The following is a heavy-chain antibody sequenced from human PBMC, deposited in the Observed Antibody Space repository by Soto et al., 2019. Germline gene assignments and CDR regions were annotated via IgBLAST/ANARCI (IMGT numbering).Heavy chain of an antibody. Sequence: SETLSLTXAVYGGSFSGYYWSWIRQPPGKGLEWIGEINHSGSTNYNPSLKSRVTISVDTSKNQFSLKLSSVTAADTAVYYCARERDSSSSSYAANNQFDYWGQGTLVTVSS. D-gene: IGHD6-6*01. CDR2: INHSGST. V-gene: IGHV4-34*01. J-gene: IGHJ4*02. CDR1: GGSFSGYY. CDR3: ARERDSSSSSYAANNQFDY.